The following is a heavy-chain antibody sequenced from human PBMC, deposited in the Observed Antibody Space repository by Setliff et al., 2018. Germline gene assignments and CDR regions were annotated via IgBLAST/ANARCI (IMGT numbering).Heavy chain of an antibody. Sequence: GGSLRLSCAASGFTFDDYAMHWVRQVPGKGLEWVSGISWNSGSVVYADSVKGRFTISRDNATNTLYLQMNSLRAEDTAVYYCAKRGPYCSGGTCHYYFDYWGQGTLVTVSS. CDR1: GFTFDDYA. CDR3: AKRGPYCSGGTCHYYFDY. D-gene: IGHD2-15*01. CDR2: ISWNSGSV. V-gene: IGHV3-9*01. J-gene: IGHJ4*02.